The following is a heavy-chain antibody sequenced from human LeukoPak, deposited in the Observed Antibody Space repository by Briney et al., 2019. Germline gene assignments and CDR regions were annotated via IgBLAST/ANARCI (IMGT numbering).Heavy chain of an antibody. CDR2: IIPIFGTA. CDR3: ARGVVEYYYGMDV. D-gene: IGHD2-15*01. J-gene: IGHJ6*02. Sequence: SVRVSCKASGGTFSSYAISWVRQAPGQGLEWMGGIIPIFGTANYAQKFQGRVTITADESTSTAYMELSSLRSEDTAVYYCARGVVEYYYGMDVWGQGTTVTVSS. V-gene: IGHV1-69*13. CDR1: GGTFSSYA.